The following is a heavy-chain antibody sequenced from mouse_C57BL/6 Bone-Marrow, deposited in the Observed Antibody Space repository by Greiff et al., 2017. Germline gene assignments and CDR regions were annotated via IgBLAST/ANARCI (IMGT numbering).Heavy chain of an antibody. J-gene: IGHJ4*01. CDR2: IWTGGGT. CDR3: ARSPPTTVVAHYYAMDY. Sequence: QVTLKESGPGLVAPSQSLSITCTVSGFSLTSYAISWVRQPPGKGLEWLGVIWTGGGTNYNSALKSRLSISKDNSKSQVFLKMNSLQTDDTARYYCARSPPTTVVAHYYAMDYWGQGTSVTVSS. CDR1: GFSLTSYA. V-gene: IGHV2-9-1*01. D-gene: IGHD1-1*01.